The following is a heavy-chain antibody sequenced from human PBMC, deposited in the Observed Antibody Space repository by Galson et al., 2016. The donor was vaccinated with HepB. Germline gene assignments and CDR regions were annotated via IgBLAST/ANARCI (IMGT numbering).Heavy chain of an antibody. CDR1: GGSISSGDYY. CDR2: TYYSGST. CDR3: ARLFEQQLEWEDYWYFDL. J-gene: IGHJ2*01. Sequence: TLSLTCTVSGGSISSGDYYWSWIRQHPGKGLEWIGYTYYSGSTSSNPSLKSRVSISVDTSKNQFSLKVSSVTAADTAIYYCARLFEQQLEWEDYWYFDLWGRGTLVTVSS. D-gene: IGHD6-13*01. V-gene: IGHV4-31*03.